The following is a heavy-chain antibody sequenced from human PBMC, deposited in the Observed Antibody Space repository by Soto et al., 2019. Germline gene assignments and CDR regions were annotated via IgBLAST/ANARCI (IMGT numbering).Heavy chain of an antibody. D-gene: IGHD2-15*01. CDR1: GFTFSNYW. J-gene: IGHJ4*02. CDR2: IDSDGSRI. V-gene: IGHV3-74*01. Sequence: VQLVESGGGLVQPGESLRLSRAASGFTFSNYWMHWVRQAPGKGLVWVSRIDSDGSRITYADFVKGRFTISRDNAKNTVYLHMNSLTAEDTAVYYCVRTSLVVAVATREDFWGQGTLVTVSS. CDR3: VRTSLVVAVATREDF.